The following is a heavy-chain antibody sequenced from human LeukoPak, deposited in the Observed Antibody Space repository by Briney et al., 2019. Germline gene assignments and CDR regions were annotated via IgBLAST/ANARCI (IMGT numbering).Heavy chain of an antibody. CDR1: GVSVSSSTYY. J-gene: IGHJ4*02. V-gene: IGHV4-39*01. D-gene: IGHD3-16*01. CDR3: ARHGYALDY. Sequence: PSETLSLTCTVSGVSVSSSTYYWGWIRQSPGKGLEWIGSIYYSGSTYSNPSLMSRVTISVDTSKNQFSLRLSSVTAADTAVYYCARHGYALDYWGQGTLVIVSS. CDR2: IYYSGST.